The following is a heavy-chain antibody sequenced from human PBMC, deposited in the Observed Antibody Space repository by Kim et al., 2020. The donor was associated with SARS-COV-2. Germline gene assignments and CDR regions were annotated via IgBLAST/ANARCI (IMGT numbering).Heavy chain of an antibody. D-gene: IGHD3-22*01. Sequence: ADSMKSHLTNSKDNAKNTLYLQMNSLRAEDTAVYYCARDSDYYDSSGPDYWGQGTLVTVSS. CDR3: ARDSDYYDSSGPDY. V-gene: IGHV3-33*01. J-gene: IGHJ4*02.